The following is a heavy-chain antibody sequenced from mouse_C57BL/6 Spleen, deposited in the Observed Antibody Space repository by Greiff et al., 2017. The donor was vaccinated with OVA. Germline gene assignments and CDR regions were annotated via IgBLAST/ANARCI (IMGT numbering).Heavy chain of an antibody. Sequence: EVQLQQSGPELVKPGASVKISCKVSGYTFTDYYMNWVKQSHGKSLEWIGDINPNNGGTSYNQKFKGKATLTVDKSSSTAYMELRSLTSEDSAVYYCARSYYSNYVGYWGQGTTLTVSS. V-gene: IGHV1-26*01. CDR3: ARSYYSNYVGY. D-gene: IGHD2-5*01. J-gene: IGHJ2*01. CDR2: INPNNGGT. CDR1: GYTFTDYY.